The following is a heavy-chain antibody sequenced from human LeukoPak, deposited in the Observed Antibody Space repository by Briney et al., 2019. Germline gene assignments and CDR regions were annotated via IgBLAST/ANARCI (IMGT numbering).Heavy chain of an antibody. J-gene: IGHJ4*02. CDR3: ARVTRPRIAVAGFDY. V-gene: IGHV1-46*01. D-gene: IGHD6-19*01. CDR2: INPSGGST. CDR1: GYTFTSYY. Sequence: ASVKVSCKASGYTFTSYYMHWVRQAPGQGLEWMGIINPSGGSTSYAQKFQGRVTMTRDMSTSTVYMELSSLRSEDTAVYYCARVTRPRIAVAGFDYWGQGTLVTVSS.